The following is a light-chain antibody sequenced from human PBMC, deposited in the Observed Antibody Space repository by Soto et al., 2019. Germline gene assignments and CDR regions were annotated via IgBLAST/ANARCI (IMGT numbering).Light chain of an antibody. CDR2: EVS. V-gene: IGLV2-14*01. Sequence: ALTQPASVSGSPGQSITISCTGTSSDVGGYNSVSWYQQYPGKAPKLMIYEVSNRPSGVSNRFSGSKSGNTASLTISGLQAEDEADYYCTSYTSSSTLVVFGGGTKLTVL. CDR3: TSYTSSSTLVV. CDR1: SSDVGGYNS. J-gene: IGLJ2*01.